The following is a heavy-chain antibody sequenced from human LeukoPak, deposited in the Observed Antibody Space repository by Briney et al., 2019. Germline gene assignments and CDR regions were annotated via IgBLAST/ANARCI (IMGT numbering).Heavy chain of an antibody. J-gene: IGHJ6*03. Sequence: GGSLRLSCAASGFTFSSYDMTWVRQAPGKGLEWVSTISGSGSSIYYADSVKGRFTISRDNSKNTLYLQMNSLRVQDTAVYYCTKPKVGYYMDVWGKGTTVTISS. CDR2: ISGSGSSI. D-gene: IGHD1-26*01. V-gene: IGHV3-23*01. CDR1: GFTFSSYD. CDR3: TKPKVGYYMDV.